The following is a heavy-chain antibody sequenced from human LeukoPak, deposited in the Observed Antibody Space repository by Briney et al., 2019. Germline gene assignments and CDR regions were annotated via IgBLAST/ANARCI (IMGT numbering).Heavy chain of an antibody. CDR2: IYPSDSDT. D-gene: IGHD4-17*01. V-gene: IGHV5-51*01. J-gene: IGHJ3*02. Sequence: GESLKISCKGSGCTFTTYWIAWVRQMPGKGLEWMGIIYPSDSDTRYSPSCQGQVIISADKSISTAYLQWSSLKASDTAMYYCASATTVTTGAFDIWGQGTMVTVSS. CDR1: GCTFTTYW. CDR3: ASATTVTTGAFDI.